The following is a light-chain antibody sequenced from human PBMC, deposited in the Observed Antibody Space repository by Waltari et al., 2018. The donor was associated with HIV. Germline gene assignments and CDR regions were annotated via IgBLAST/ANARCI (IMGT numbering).Light chain of an antibody. Sequence: QSALTQPPSASGSPGQSVTISCTGSSSDVGGYNYVSWYQQHPGKAPKLIIYEVTKRPSGVPDRFSCSKSGNTASLTVSGLQAEEEADYYCSSYPGSFPWVFGGGTKLTVL. V-gene: IGLV2-8*01. CDR3: SSYPGSFPWV. CDR1: SSDVGGYNY. J-gene: IGLJ3*02. CDR2: EVT.